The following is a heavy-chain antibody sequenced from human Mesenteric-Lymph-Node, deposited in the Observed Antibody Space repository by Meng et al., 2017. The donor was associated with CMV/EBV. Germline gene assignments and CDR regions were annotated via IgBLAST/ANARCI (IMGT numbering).Heavy chain of an antibody. D-gene: IGHD2-2*01. Sequence: SETLSLTCTVSGVSISSTNDYWGWIRQPPGRGLDWIGFIYFSGNAYYKPSLKTRVTMSVDTSKNQFSLKVASVTAADTAVYYCARLNVVVPSAPGHFDSWGQGMLVTVSS. CDR2: IYFSGNA. J-gene: IGHJ5*01. CDR1: GVSISSTNDY. CDR3: ARLNVVVPSAPGHFDS. V-gene: IGHV4-39*07.